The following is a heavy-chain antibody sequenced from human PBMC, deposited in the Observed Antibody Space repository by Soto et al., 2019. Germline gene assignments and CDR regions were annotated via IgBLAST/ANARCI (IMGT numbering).Heavy chain of an antibody. J-gene: IGHJ4*02. CDR3: ASETGAAVTYYFDY. CDR2: ISAYNGNT. D-gene: IGHD6-25*01. Sequence: GASVKVSCKASGYTFTSYGISWVRQAPGQGLEWMGWISAYNGNTNYAQKLQGRVTMTTDTSTSTAYMELRSLRSDDTAVYYCASETGAAVTYYFDYWGQGTLVTVSS. CDR1: GYTFTSYG. V-gene: IGHV1-18*04.